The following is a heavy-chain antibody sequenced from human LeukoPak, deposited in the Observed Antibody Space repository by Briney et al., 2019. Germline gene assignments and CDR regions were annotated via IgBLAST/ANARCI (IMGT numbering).Heavy chain of an antibody. V-gene: IGHV5-10-1*01. D-gene: IGHD6-19*01. J-gene: IGHJ5*02. CDR2: IDPSDSYT. Sequence: GESLRISCQTSGYSFTSFWITWVRHVPGKGLEWMWRIDPSDSYTNYSPSFQGHVTISADRSISTAYLQWRNLKASDTAIYYCARASGSSWFDPWGQGTLVTVSS. CDR1: GYSFTSFW. CDR3: ARASGSSWFDP.